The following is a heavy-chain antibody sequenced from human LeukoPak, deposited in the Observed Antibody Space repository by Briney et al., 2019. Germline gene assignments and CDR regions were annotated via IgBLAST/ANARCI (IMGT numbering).Heavy chain of an antibody. D-gene: IGHD2-2*01. CDR2: ISSSSTI. V-gene: IGHV3-48*01. CDR3: ASLDQDIVVVPAAGDGFDI. CDR1: GFTFSSYS. Sequence: GGSLRLSCAASGFTFSSYSMNWVRQAPGKGLEWVSYISSSSTIYYADSVKGRFTISRDNAKNSLYLQMNSLRAEDTAVYYCASLDQDIVVVPAAGDGFDIWGQGTMVTVSS. J-gene: IGHJ3*02.